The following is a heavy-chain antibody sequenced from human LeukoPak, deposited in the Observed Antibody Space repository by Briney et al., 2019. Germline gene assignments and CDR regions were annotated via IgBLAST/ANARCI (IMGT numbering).Heavy chain of an antibody. D-gene: IGHD3-9*01. V-gene: IGHV4-34*01. CDR3: ARAGRYFDWLRGHDAFDI. Sequence: SETLSLTXAVYGGSFSVYYWRWIRQPPGKGLEWVGEINHSGSTNYNPSLKSRVTISVDTSKNQFFLKLSSVTAADTAVYYCARAGRYFDWLRGHDAFDIWGQGTMVTVSS. CDR2: INHSGST. CDR1: GGSFSVYY. J-gene: IGHJ3*02.